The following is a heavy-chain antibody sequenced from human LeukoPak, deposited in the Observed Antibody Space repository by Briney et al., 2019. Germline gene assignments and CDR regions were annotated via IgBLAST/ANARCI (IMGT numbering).Heavy chain of an antibody. J-gene: IGHJ4*02. CDR3: ARSRLDSSSWYVVGDY. CDR1: GFTFDDYG. V-gene: IGHV3-20*04. Sequence: PGGSLRLSCAASGFTFDDYGMSWVRQAPGKGLEWVSGINWNGGNTGYADSVKGRFTISRDNAKNSLYLQMNSLRAEDTALYYCARSRLDSSSWYVVGDYWGQGTLVTVSS. CDR2: INWNGGNT. D-gene: IGHD6-13*01.